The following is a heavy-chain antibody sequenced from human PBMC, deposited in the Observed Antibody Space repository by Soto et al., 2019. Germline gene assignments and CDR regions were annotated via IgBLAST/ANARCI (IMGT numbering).Heavy chain of an antibody. CDR2: MSPNSGNT. D-gene: IGHD3-3*01. CDR3: ARVGDYDFWSGPYYGMDV. J-gene: IGHJ6*02. V-gene: IGHV1-8*01. Sequence: ASVKVSCKASGYTFTSYDINWVRQATGQGLEWMGWMSPNSGNTGYAQKFQGRVTMTRNTSISTAYMELSSLRSEDTAVYYCARVGDYDFWSGPYYGMDVWGQGTTVTVSS. CDR1: GYTFTSYD.